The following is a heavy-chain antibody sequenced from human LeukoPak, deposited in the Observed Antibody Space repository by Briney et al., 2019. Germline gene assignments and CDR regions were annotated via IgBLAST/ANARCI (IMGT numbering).Heavy chain of an antibody. CDR3: AKALYSSGPDAFDI. Sequence: GGSLRLSCAASGLTFNSYNMNWVRQAPGKGLEWVSYMSFTSSPIYYADSVKGRFTISRDNAKNSLYLQMNSLRAEDTAVYYCAKALYSSGPDAFDIWGQGTMVTVSS. CDR2: MSFTSSPI. D-gene: IGHD6-25*01. V-gene: IGHV3-48*01. J-gene: IGHJ3*02. CDR1: GLTFNSYN.